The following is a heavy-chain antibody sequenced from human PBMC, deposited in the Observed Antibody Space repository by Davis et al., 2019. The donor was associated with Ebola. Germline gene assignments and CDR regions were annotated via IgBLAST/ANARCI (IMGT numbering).Heavy chain of an antibody. J-gene: IGHJ5*02. D-gene: IGHD4-11*01. CDR1: GGSFSGYY. CDR2: INHSGST. V-gene: IGHV4-34*01. CDR3: ARGYSNWFDP. Sequence: SETLSLTCAVYGGSFSGYYWSWIRQPPGKGLEWIGEINHSGSTNYNPSLKSRVTISVDKSKNQFSLKLSSVTAADTAVYYCARGYSNWFDPWGQGTLVTVSS.